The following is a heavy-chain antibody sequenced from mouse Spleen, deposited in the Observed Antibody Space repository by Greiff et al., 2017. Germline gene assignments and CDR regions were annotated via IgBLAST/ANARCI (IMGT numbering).Heavy chain of an antibody. CDR1: GFTFSSYA. CDR3: AGCCYYAMDY. J-gene: IGHJ4*01. Sequence: EVKLVESGGGLVKPGGSLKLSCAASGFTFSSYAMSWVRQTPEKRLEWVATISSGGSYTYYPDSVKGRFTISRDNAKNTLYLQMSSLRSEDTAMYYCAGCCYYAMDYWGQGTSVTVSS. CDR2: ISSGGSYT. V-gene: IGHV5-9-1*01.